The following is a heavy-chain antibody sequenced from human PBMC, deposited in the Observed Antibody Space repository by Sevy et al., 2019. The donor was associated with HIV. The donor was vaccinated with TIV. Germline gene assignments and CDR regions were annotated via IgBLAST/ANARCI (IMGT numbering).Heavy chain of an antibody. CDR1: GGSMSSYF. CDR2: IYYTGTT. Sequence: SETLSLTCTVSGGSMSSYFWSWIRQPPVKGLEWIGYIYYTGTTNYNPSLKSRLTMSLDTSKNRFSLKLTAVTAADTAVYYCARDSVLSPRVFDSWGQGTLVTVSS. J-gene: IGHJ4*02. V-gene: IGHV4-59*01. CDR3: ARDSVLSPRVFDS. D-gene: IGHD3-10*01.